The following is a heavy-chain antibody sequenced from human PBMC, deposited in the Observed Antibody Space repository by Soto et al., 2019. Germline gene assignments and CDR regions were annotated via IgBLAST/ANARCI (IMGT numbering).Heavy chain of an antibody. D-gene: IGHD6-6*01. J-gene: IGHJ4*02. CDR2: ISGSDDST. CDR3: AKMCSSYSSSSNY. CDR1: GFTFSNYA. Sequence: GGSLRLSCAASGFTFSNYAMSWVRQAQGEGLEWVSSISGSDDSTYFTDSVKGRFTISRDNSKNTLNLQMNSLREEDTAVYYCAKMCSSYSSSSNYWGQGTLFAVAS. V-gene: IGHV3-23*01.